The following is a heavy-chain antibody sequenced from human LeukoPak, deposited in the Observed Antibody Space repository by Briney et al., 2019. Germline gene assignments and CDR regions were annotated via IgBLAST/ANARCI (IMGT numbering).Heavy chain of an antibody. D-gene: IGHD6-13*01. J-gene: IGHJ4*02. Sequence: ASVKVSCKASGYTFTGYYLHWVRQAPGQGLEWMGRINPNSGGTNYAQKFQGRVTMTRDTSISTAYMELSRLRSDDTAVYYCAKAGGYSSSWYSDYWGQGTLVTVSP. CDR2: INPNSGGT. CDR1: GYTFTGYY. CDR3: AKAGGYSSSWYSDY. V-gene: IGHV1-2*06.